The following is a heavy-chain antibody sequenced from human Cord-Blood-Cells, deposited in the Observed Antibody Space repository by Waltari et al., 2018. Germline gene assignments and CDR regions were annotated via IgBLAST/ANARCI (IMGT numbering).Heavy chain of an antibody. CDR2: ISDDGSNK. V-gene: IGHV3-30-3*01. CDR3: ARDFAFDYYFDY. CDR1: GFTFSSYA. Sequence: QVQLVESGGGVVQPGRSLRLSCAASGFTFSSYAMHWVRQAPGKGLGGVAVISDDGSNKYYADSVKGRFTISRDNSKNTLYLQMNSLRAEDTAVYYCARDFAFDYYFDYWGQGTLVTVSS. J-gene: IGHJ4*02. D-gene: IGHD3-3*01.